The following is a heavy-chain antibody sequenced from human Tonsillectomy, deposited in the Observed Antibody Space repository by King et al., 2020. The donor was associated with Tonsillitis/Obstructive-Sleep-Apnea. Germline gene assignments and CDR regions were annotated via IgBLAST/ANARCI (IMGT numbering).Heavy chain of an antibody. CDR2: MSSNGGST. CDR3: VKARAGTPLDLDY. Sequence: VQLVESGGGLVQPGGSLRLSCSASGFTFSSYAMHWVRQAPGKGLEYVSDMSSNGGSTYYADSVKGRFIISRDNSKNTLYLQMSSLKPEDTAVYYCVKARAGTPLDLDYWGQGPLVTVSS. CDR1: GFTFSSYA. D-gene: IGHD3/OR15-3a*01. V-gene: IGHV3-64D*06. J-gene: IGHJ4*02.